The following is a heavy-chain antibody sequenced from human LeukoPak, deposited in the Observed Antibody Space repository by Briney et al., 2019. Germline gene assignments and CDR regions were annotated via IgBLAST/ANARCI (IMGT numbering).Heavy chain of an antibody. D-gene: IGHD3-9*01. CDR1: GYTLTELS. CDR2: FDPEDGET. V-gene: IGHV1-24*01. CDR3: ATVNPVNYDILTGYPNPYFDY. J-gene: IGHJ4*02. Sequence: ASVKVSCKVSGYTLTELSMHWVRQAPGKGLEWMGGFDPEDGETIYAQKFQGRVTMTEDTSTDTAYMELSSLRFEDTAVYYCATVNPVNYDILTGYPNPYFDYWGQGTLVTVSS.